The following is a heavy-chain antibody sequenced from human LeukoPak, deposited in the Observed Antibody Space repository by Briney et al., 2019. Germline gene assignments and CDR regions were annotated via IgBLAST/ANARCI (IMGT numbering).Heavy chain of an antibody. CDR1: GGSISSYY. CDR2: IYYSGST. V-gene: IGHV4-59*01. Sequence: SETLSLTCTVSGGSISSYYWSWIRQPPGKGLEWIGYIYYSGSTNYNPSLKGRVTISVDTSKNQFSLKLSSVTAADTAVYYCARSAGFPYYYYGMDVWGQGTTVTVSS. J-gene: IGHJ6*02. CDR3: ARSAGFPYYYYGMDV.